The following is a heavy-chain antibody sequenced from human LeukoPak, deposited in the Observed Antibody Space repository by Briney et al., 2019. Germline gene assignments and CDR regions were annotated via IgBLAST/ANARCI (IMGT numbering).Heavy chain of an antibody. CDR1: GFTFSSYA. J-gene: IGHJ3*02. CDR3: ARDGDHAFDI. Sequence: PGGSLRLSCAASGFTFSSYAMHWVRQAPGKGLEYVSAISSNGGSTYYANSVKGRFTISRDNSKNTLYLQMGSLRAEDMAVYYCARDGDHAFDIWGQGTMVTVSS. CDR2: ISSNGGST. V-gene: IGHV3-64*01.